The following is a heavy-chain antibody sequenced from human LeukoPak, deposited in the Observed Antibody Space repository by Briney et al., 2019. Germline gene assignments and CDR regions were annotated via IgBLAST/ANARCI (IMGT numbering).Heavy chain of an antibody. CDR2: ISGDGGST. CDR3: AKSGTVTRFYGFDP. D-gene: IGHD4-11*01. J-gene: IGHJ5*02. CDR1: GFTFDDYA. V-gene: IGHV3-43*02. Sequence: PGGSLRLSCTDSGFTFDDYAMHWIRQAPGRGLEWVSLISGDGGSTYYADSVKGRFTISRDNSKNSLYLQMNSLRTEDTALYYCAKSGTVTRFYGFDPWGQGTLVTVSS.